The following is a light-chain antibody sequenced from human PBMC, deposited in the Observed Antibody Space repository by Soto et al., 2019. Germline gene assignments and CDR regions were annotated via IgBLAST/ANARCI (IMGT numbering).Light chain of an antibody. CDR2: AAS. CDR1: LGIRND. Sequence: IQLTQSPSSLSASIGDRVTITCRASLGIRNDLGWYQEKPGEAPRLLVYAASTLQSGVPSRFSGSGSGTEFTLTISSLQLEDFGTYYCLQDYNYPLTFGGGTRLEI. J-gene: IGKJ4*01. CDR3: LQDYNYPLT. V-gene: IGKV1-6*02.